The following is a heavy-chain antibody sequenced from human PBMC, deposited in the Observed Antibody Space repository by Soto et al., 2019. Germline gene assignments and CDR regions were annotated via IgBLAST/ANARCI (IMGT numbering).Heavy chain of an antibody. CDR2: IWYDGSKE. CDR1: GYSPSSYG. Sequence: QVQLVESGGGVVQPGGSLRLSCAVSGYSPSSYGMHWIRQAPGKGLEWVAVIWYDGSKEYYADSVKGRFTISRDVSKNTLFLQMNSLRAEDTGVYFCARGLSGSRDWYFDLWGRGTLVTVSS. CDR3: ARGLSGSRDWYFDL. J-gene: IGHJ2*01. D-gene: IGHD1-26*01. V-gene: IGHV3-33*01.